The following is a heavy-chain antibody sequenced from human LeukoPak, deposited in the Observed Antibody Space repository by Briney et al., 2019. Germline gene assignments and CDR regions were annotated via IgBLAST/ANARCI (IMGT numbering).Heavy chain of an antibody. CDR3: ARGTGYGVFDY. Sequence: GGSLRLSCAASGFTFSSYWMNWVRQAPGKGLMWVSRINSDGSSTNYADSVKGRFTISRDNAKNTLYLQMNSLRAEDTTVYYCARGTGYGVFDYWGQGTLVTVSS. CDR1: GFTFSSYW. J-gene: IGHJ4*02. V-gene: IGHV3-74*01. D-gene: IGHD1-14*01. CDR2: INSDGSST.